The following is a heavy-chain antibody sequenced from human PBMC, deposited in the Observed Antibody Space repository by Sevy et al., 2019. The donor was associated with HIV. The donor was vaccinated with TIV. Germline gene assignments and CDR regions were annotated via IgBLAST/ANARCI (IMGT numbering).Heavy chain of an antibody. CDR1: GYTFTTYD. J-gene: IGHJ6*02. CDR3: ARGGNGDFWSYEYYYYGMDV. CDR2: MSPNTDAT. V-gene: IGHV1-8*01. D-gene: IGHD3-3*01. Sequence: ASVKVSCAAFGYTFTTYDINWVRQAPGQGLEWMGWMSPNTDATGFAQKFQGRVTLTRNKSITTAYMELSSLTYEDTAIYYCARGGNGDFWSYEYYYYGMDVWGQGTTVTVSS.